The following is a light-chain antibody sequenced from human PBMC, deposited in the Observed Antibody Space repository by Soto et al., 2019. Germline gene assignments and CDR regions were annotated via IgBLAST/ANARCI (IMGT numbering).Light chain of an antibody. Sequence: QLVLTQSPSASASLGASVKLNCTLSSGHSNYAIAWHQQQSEKGPRYLMKLNSDGSHSKGDGIPDRFSGSSSGAERYLTISSLQSEDEADYYCQTWGSGIVVFGVGTKLTVL. CDR1: SGHSNYA. CDR3: QTWGSGIVV. CDR2: LNSDGSH. V-gene: IGLV4-69*01. J-gene: IGLJ2*01.